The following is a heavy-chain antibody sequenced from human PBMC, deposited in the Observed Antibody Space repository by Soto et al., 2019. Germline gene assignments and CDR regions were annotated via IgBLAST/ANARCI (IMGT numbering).Heavy chain of an antibody. V-gene: IGHV2-5*02. D-gene: IGHD6-19*01. CDR1: GFSLRTTGVG. J-gene: IGHJ3*02. CDR3: AHNPPQDSGAFDI. Sequence: ESGPTLVNPTQALTLTCTFSGFSLRTTGVGLGWIRQPPGKALEWLALLYWDDDNRYNRSLKSRLTLTKDTSKSQVVLTLTNVDPADTATYYCAHNPPQDSGAFDIWGQGTMVTVSS. CDR2: LYWDDDN.